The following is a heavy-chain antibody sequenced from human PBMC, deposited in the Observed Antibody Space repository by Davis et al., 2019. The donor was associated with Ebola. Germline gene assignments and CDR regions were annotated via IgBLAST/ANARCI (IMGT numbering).Heavy chain of an antibody. CDR2: IYYSGST. Sequence: MPSETLSLTCAVYGGSFSGYYWSWIRQPPGKGLEWIGYIYYSGSTNYNPSLKSRVTISVDTSKNQFSLKLSSVTAADTAVYYCARHRYYYDSSGYVNYFDYWGQGTLVTVSS. J-gene: IGHJ4*02. CDR1: GGSFSGYY. CDR3: ARHRYYYDSSGYVNYFDY. D-gene: IGHD3-22*01. V-gene: IGHV4-59*08.